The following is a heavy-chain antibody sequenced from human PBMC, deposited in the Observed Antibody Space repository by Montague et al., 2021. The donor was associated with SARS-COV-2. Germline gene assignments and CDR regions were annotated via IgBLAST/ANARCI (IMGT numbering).Heavy chain of an antibody. Sequence: SETLSLTCAVHGTSFSGYYWNWICQPPGKGLERIGEINHCGSTKSSPSLKSRLTISAYTSKNQFSLKLTSVAAADTAASYCARLRDGVVPSPIVGVGPNYSYYYMDVWGRGTTVTVSS. CDR3: ARLRDGVVPSPIVGVGPNYSYYYMDV. CDR2: INHCGST. J-gene: IGHJ6*03. D-gene: IGHD3-22*01. V-gene: IGHV4-34*01. CDR1: GTSFSGYY.